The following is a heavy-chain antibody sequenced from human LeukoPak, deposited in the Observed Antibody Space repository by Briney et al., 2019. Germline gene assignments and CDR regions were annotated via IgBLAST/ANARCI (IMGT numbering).Heavy chain of an antibody. CDR1: GDSVSSNSAA. V-gene: IGHV6-1*01. CDR3: ARRGRWLQPVDY. CDR2: TYYGSKWYN. J-gene: IGHJ4*02. Sequence: SQTLSLTCAISGDSVSSNSAAWNWIRQSPSRGLEWLGRTYYGSKWYNDYAVSVKSRITINPDTSKNQFSLTLTSVTAADTAVYYCARRGRWLQPVDYWGQGTLVTVSS. D-gene: IGHD5-24*01.